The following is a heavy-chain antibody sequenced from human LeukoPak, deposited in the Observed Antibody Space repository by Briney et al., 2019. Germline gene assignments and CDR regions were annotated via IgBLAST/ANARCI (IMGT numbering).Heavy chain of an antibody. CDR2: IYYSGST. V-gene: IGHV4-59*01. CDR3: ARGGSSGWYDAFDI. Sequence: SETLSLTCTVSGDSISTYYWSWVRQPPGKALEWIGYIYYSGSTNYNPSLKSRVTIPLDTSKDQFSLKLSSVTAADTAVYYCARGGSSGWYDAFDIWGQGTMVTVSS. J-gene: IGHJ3*02. CDR1: GDSISTYY. D-gene: IGHD6-19*01.